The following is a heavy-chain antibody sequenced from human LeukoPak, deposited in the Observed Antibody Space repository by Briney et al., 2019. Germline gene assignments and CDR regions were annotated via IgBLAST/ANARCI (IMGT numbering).Heavy chain of an antibody. V-gene: IGHV3-21*01. CDR2: ISSGRDYI. CDR1: GFTFNIYN. D-gene: IGHD5-12*01. J-gene: IGHJ4*02. Sequence: GGSLRLSCAASGFTFNIYNMNWVRQAPGKGLEWVSSISSGRDYIYYADSVKGRFTIPRDNAKNSLYLQMNSLRAEDTAVYYCARESSSGYSGYDPVAFDYWGQGTLVTVSS. CDR3: ARESSSGYSGYDPVAFDY.